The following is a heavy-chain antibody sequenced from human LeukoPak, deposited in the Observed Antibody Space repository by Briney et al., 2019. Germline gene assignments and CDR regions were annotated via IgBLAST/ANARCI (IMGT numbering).Heavy chain of an antibody. CDR1: GGSISSSSYY. CDR2: IYYSGST. CDR3: LGVAVAGTGEY. D-gene: IGHD6-19*01. Sequence: SGTLSLTCTVSGGSISSSSYYWGWIRQPPGKGLEWIGSIYYSGSTYYNPSLKSRVTISVDTSKNQFSLKLSSVTAADTAVYYCLGVAVAGTGEYWGQGTLVTVSS. V-gene: IGHV4-39*01. J-gene: IGHJ4*02.